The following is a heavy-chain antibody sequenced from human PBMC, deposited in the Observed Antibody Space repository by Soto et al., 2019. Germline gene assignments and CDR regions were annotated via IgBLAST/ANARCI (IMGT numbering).Heavy chain of an antibody. CDR2: IWYDGSNK. D-gene: IGHD3-10*01. Sequence: QVQLVESGGGVVQPGRSLRLSCAASGFTFSSYGMHWVRQAPGKGLEWVAVIWYDGSNKYYADSVKGRFTISRNNSKNPLYLQMNSLRAEDTAVYYCARPLTTYYYGSGSYLGYWGQGTLVTVSS. CDR3: ARPLTTYYYGSGSYLGY. CDR1: GFTFSSYG. V-gene: IGHV3-33*01. J-gene: IGHJ4*02.